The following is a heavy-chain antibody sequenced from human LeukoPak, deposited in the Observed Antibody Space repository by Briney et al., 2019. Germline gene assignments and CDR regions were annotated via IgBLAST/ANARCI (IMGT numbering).Heavy chain of an antibody. CDR1: GFIFTTYW. CDR2: IYPSDSDT. CDR3: ARFGGNRFDP. Sequence: GESLQISCKGSGFIFTTYWIGWVRQMPGKGLEWMGIIYPSDSDTRYSPSFQGQVTISADKSTSTAYLQWSSLKASDTAMYFCARFGGNRFDPWGQGTLVTISS. J-gene: IGHJ5*02. D-gene: IGHD4-23*01. V-gene: IGHV5-51*01.